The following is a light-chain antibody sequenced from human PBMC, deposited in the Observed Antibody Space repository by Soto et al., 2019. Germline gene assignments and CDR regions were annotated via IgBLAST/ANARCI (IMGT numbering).Light chain of an antibody. CDR3: KQYGGSPPYT. CDR1: QSVSSSY. Sequence: EIVLTQSPGTLSLSPGERATLSCRASQSVSSSYLAWYQQKPGQAPRLLIYGASSRATGIPDRFSGSGSGTDFTLTISRLEPEEFAVYYCKQYGGSPPYTFCQGTKLEIK. CDR2: GAS. V-gene: IGKV3-20*01. J-gene: IGKJ2*01.